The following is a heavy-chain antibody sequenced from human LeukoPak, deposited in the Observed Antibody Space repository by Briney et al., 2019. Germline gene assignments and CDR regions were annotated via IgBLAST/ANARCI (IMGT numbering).Heavy chain of an antibody. CDR2: IYYSGST. Sequence: SETLSLTCTVSGGSISSYYWSWIRQPPGKGLEWIGYIYYSGSTNYNPSLKSRVTISVDTSKNQFSLKLSSVTAADTAVYYCARRNYYGSGSFVLWAFDIWGQGTMVTVPS. CDR1: GGSISSYY. V-gene: IGHV4-59*08. J-gene: IGHJ3*02. D-gene: IGHD3-10*01. CDR3: ARRNYYGSGSFVLWAFDI.